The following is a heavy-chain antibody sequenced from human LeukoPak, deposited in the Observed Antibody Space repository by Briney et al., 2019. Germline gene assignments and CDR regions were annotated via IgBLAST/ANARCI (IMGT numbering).Heavy chain of an antibody. J-gene: IGHJ3*02. CDR1: GGSISSSSYY. V-gene: IGHV4-39*02. Sequence: PSETLSLTCTVSGGSISSSSYYWGWIRQPPGKGLEWIGSIYYSGSTYYNPSLKSRVTISVGTSKNQFSLKLSSVTAADTAVYYCAREGMITFGGVIAALRAFDIWGQGTMVTVSS. D-gene: IGHD3-16*02. CDR3: AREGMITFGGVIAALRAFDI. CDR2: IYYSGST.